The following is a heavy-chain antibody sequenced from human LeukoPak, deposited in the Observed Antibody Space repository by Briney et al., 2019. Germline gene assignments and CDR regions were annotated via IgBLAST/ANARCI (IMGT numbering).Heavy chain of an antibody. D-gene: IGHD1-20*01. V-gene: IGHV1-69*08. J-gene: IGHJ4*02. Sequence: ASVKVSCKASGGTSINYPINWVRQPPGQGLEWMGRIVPSIGAAKYAEKFQGRVTISADRSTSTVYMELNSLRSEDAAVYYCARDYPLTGDTFDHWGQGTLVIVSS. CDR1: GGTSINYP. CDR2: IVPSIGAA. CDR3: ARDYPLTGDTFDH.